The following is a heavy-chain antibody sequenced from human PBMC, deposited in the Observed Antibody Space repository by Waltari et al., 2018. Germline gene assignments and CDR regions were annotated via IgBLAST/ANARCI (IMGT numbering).Heavy chain of an antibody. J-gene: IGHJ4*02. D-gene: IGHD1-26*01. CDR2: INQRGST. CDR1: GGSFSGYY. V-gene: IGHV4-34*01. Sequence: QVQLQQWGAGLLKPSETLSLTCAVYGGSFSGYYWSWIRQPPGKGLEWIGEINQRGSTNDNPALKSRCTIAVETSKSQFSRKRSSVTAADTAVYYCARLRRGSYYFDYWGQGTLVTVSS. CDR3: ARLRRGSYYFDY.